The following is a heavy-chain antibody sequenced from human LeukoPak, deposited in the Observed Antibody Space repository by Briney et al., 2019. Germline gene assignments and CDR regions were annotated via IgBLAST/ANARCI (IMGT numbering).Heavy chain of an antibody. D-gene: IGHD6-6*01. Sequence: GASVKVSCKASGYTFTGYYMHWVRQAPGQGPEWMGWINPNSGGTNYAQKFQGRVTMTRDTSISTAYMELSRLRSDDTAVYYCAPGRDYSSSLGYFDYWGQGTLVTVSS. CDR3: APGRDYSSSLGYFDY. V-gene: IGHV1-2*02. CDR1: GYTFTGYY. CDR2: INPNSGGT. J-gene: IGHJ4*02.